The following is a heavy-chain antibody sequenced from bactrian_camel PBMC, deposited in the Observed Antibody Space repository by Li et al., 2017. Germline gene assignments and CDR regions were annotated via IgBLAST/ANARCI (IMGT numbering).Heavy chain of an antibody. Sequence: HVQLVESGGGSAPAGGSLRLSCVASGYQFVSACMAWFRQVPEKEREGVASFSIAGATEYADAVKGRFTISRDNAKNTLYLQMVSLKPEDTAMYYCAADSLPCTVTAGISGHEYEYWGQGTQVTVS. CDR3: AADSLPCTVTAGISGHEYEY. V-gene: IGHV3S55*01. D-gene: IGHD6*01. CDR1: GYQFVSAC. CDR2: FSIAGAT. J-gene: IGHJ4*01.